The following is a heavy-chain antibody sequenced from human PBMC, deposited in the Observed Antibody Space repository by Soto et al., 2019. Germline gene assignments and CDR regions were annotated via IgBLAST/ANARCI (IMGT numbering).Heavy chain of an antibody. CDR3: AKDYYGSGSYYTLFDY. D-gene: IGHD3-10*01. Sequence: ALRLSCAASGFTFDDYAMHWVRQAPGKGLEWVSGISWNSGSIGYADSVKGRFTISRDNAKNSLYLQMNSLRAEDTALYYCAKDYYGSGSYYTLFDYWGQGTLVTVSS. CDR2: ISWNSGSI. J-gene: IGHJ4*02. V-gene: IGHV3-9*01. CDR1: GFTFDDYA.